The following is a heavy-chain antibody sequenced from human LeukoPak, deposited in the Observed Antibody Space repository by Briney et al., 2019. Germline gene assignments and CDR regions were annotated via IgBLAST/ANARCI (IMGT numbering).Heavy chain of an antibody. V-gene: IGHV1-69*04. D-gene: IGHD2-2*01. CDR3: AGGDCSSTSCYVDY. Sequence: SVKVSCKASGGAFSSYAISWVRQAPGQGLEWMGRIIPILGIANYAQKFQGRVTITADKSTSTAYMELSSLRSEDTAVYYCAGGDCSSTSCYVDYWGQGTLVTVSS. CDR2: IIPILGIA. J-gene: IGHJ4*02. CDR1: GGAFSSYA.